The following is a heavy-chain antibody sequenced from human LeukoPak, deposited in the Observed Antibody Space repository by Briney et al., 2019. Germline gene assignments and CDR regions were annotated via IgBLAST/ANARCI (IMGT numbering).Heavy chain of an antibody. V-gene: IGHV3-7*03. CDR2: IKQDGSEK. D-gene: IGHD6-19*01. Sequence: GGSLRLSCAASGFTFSSYWMSWVRQAPGKGLEWVANIKQDGSEKYYVDSVKGRFTISRDNAKNSLYLQMNSLRAEDTALYYCAKGASIAVAGTLDYWGQGTLVTVSS. CDR3: AKGASIAVAGTLDY. J-gene: IGHJ4*02. CDR1: GFTFSSYW.